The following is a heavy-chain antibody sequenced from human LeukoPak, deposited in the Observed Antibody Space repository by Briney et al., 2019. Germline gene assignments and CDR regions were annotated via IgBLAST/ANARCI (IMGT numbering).Heavy chain of an antibody. CDR2: ISYDGSNK. CDR3: ARGSLRFGESNMAY. J-gene: IGHJ4*02. Sequence: GGSLRLSCAASGFTFSSYAMHWVRQAPGRGLEWVAVISYDGSNKYYADSVKGRFTISRDNSKNTLYLQMNSLRAEDTAVYYCARGSLRFGESNMAYWGQGTLVTVSS. CDR1: GFTFSSYA. V-gene: IGHV3-30-3*01. D-gene: IGHD3-10*01.